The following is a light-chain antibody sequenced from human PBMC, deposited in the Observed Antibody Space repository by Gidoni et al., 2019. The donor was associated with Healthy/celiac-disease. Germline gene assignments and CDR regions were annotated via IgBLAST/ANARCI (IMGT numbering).Light chain of an antibody. CDR2: GAS. CDR3: QQYNNWPGKI. V-gene: IGKV3-15*01. Sequence: EIVLTQSPATLSVSPGERATLSCRASQSVSSNLAWYQQKPGQAPRLLIYGASTRATGIPARLSGSGSGTEFTPPISSLQSEDFAVYYCQQYNNWPGKIFGPGTKVDIK. J-gene: IGKJ3*01. CDR1: QSVSSN.